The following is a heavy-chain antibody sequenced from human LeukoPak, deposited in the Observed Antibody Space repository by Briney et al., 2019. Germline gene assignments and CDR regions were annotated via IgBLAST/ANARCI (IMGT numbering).Heavy chain of an antibody. CDR1: GFNFSSYD. J-gene: IGHJ4*02. V-gene: IGHV3-13*01. D-gene: IGHD3-10*01. CDR3: ARDSVPVDY. CDR2: IGTAGDT. Sequence: GGSLRLSCAASGFNFSSYDMHWVRQATGKGLEWVSAIGTAGDTYYPGSVKGRFTISRDNAKNSPYLQMNSLRAEDTAVYYCARDSVPVDYWGQGTLVTVSS.